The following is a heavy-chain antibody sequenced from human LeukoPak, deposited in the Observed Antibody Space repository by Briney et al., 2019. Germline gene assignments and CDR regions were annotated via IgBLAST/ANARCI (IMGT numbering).Heavy chain of an antibody. CDR1: GGSFSGYY. D-gene: IGHD3-22*01. V-gene: IGHV4-34*01. J-gene: IGHJ1*01. Sequence: SETLSLTCAVYGGSFSGYYWSWIRQPPGKGLEWIGEINHSGSTNYNPSLKSRVTISVDTSKNQFSVKLSSVTAADTAVYYCARGGDTSGHYYFEYFQHWGQGTLVTVSS. CDR2: INHSGST. CDR3: ARGGDTSGHYYFEYFQH.